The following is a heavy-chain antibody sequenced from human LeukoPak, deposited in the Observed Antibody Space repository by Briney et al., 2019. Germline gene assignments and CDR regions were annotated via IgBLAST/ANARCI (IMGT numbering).Heavy chain of an antibody. V-gene: IGHV3-23*01. CDR2: ISGSDGST. Sequence: GESLKISCAASGFTFSNYAMSWVRQAPGKGLEWVSAISGSDGSTTYADSVKGRFTISRDNSKNTLYLQMNSLRAEDTAVYYCAKHRLGSKAKDYWGQGTLVTVSS. D-gene: IGHD3-10*01. CDR1: GFTFSNYA. CDR3: AKHRLGSKAKDY. J-gene: IGHJ4*02.